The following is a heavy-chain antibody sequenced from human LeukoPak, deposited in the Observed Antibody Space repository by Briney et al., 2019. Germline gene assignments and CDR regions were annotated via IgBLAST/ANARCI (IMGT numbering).Heavy chain of an antibody. J-gene: IGHJ4*02. CDR1: GGSFSGYY. D-gene: IGHD6-13*01. CDR2: INHSGST. V-gene: IGHV4-34*01. CDR3: ARGLEAAAGIDY. Sequence: SETLSLTCAVYGGSFSGYYWSWIRQPPGKGLERIGEINHSGSTNYNPSLKSRVTISVDTSKNQFSLKLSSVTAADTAVYYCARGLEAAAGIDYWGQGTLVTVSS.